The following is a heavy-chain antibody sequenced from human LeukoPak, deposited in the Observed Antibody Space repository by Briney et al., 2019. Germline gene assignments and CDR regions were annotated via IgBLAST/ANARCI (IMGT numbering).Heavy chain of an antibody. CDR2: TYYRSKWYN. V-gene: IGHV6-1*01. CDR3: ARRKAATFGMDV. Sequence: SQTLSLTCAISGDSVSSNSATWSWIRQSPSRGLEWLGRTYYRSKWYNDYAVSMKSRITINPDTSKNQFSLQLNSVTPEDTAVYYCARRKAATFGMDVWGQGPRSPSP. J-gene: IGHJ6*02. D-gene: IGHD6-13*01. CDR1: GDSVSSNSAT.